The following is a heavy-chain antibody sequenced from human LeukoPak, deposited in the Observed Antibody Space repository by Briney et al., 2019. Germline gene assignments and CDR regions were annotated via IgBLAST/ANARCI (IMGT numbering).Heavy chain of an antibody. D-gene: IGHD1-14*01. CDR2: IYYSGNT. CDR1: GGSISTSDYY. V-gene: IGHV4-39*07. Sequence: SETLSLTGTVSGGSISTSDYYWDWIRQPPGKGLEWIGSIYYSGNTYYNVSLKSRVTISLDTSKNQFSLKQSSVTAADTAVYYCAGSLPGTLEYFDSWGQGTLVTVSS. CDR3: AGSLPGTLEYFDS. J-gene: IGHJ4*02.